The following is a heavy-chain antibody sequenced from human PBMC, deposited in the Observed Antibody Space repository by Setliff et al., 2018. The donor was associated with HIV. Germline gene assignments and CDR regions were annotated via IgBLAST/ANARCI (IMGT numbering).Heavy chain of an antibody. J-gene: IGHJ5*02. Sequence: SETLSLTCTVSGGSISTHYWSWIRQPPGKGLEWIATIHYSGSSDYSPSLKGRVTISVDTSKNQFSLNLSSVTAADTAVYYCARDAPTVYANGWFDPWGQGTLVTVSS. D-gene: IGHD2-8*01. CDR3: ARDAPTVYANGWFDP. CDR1: GGSISTHY. CDR2: IHYSGSS. V-gene: IGHV4-59*11.